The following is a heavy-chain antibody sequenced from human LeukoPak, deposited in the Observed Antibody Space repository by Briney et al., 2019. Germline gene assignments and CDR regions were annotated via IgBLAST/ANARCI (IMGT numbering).Heavy chain of an antibody. CDR1: GFTFSSYW. D-gene: IGHD3-9*01. Sequence: GGSLRLSCAASGFTFSSYWMHWVRQAPGKGLVWVSRINSDGSSTSYADSVKGRFTISRDNSKNTLYLQINSLRAEDTAVYYCARVTLRYFDWSYYFDNWGQGTLVTVSS. CDR3: ARVTLRYFDWSYYFDN. J-gene: IGHJ4*02. CDR2: INSDGSST. V-gene: IGHV3-74*01.